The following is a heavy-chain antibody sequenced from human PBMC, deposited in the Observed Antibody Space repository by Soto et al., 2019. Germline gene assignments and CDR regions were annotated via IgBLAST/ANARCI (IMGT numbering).Heavy chain of an antibody. V-gene: IGHV3-73*01. CDR3: AKITAGIYYYYGMDV. J-gene: IGHJ6*02. CDR2: IRSKANSYAT. D-gene: IGHD6-13*01. Sequence: GGSLRLSCAASGFTFSGSAMHWVRQASGKGLEWVGRIRSKANSYATAYAASVKGRFTISRDDSKNTAYLQMNSLRAEDTAVYYCAKITAGIYYYYGMDVWGQGTTVTVSS. CDR1: GFTFSGSA.